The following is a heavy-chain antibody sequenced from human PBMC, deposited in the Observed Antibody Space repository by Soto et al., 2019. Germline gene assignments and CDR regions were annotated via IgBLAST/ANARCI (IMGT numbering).Heavy chain of an antibody. CDR3: ARASSRWGSDAAH. D-gene: IGHD3-16*01. CDR2: IYSGGST. V-gene: IGHV3-53*01. J-gene: IGHJ4*02. CDR1: GFSVSANY. Sequence: EVHLVESGGGLIQPGGSLRLSCAASGFSVSANYMSWVRQAPGKGLEWVSAIYSGGSTVYADSVKGRFTISRDNSKNTLYLQMNSQRAEDTAVYSWARASSRWGSDAAHWGQGTLVTVSP.